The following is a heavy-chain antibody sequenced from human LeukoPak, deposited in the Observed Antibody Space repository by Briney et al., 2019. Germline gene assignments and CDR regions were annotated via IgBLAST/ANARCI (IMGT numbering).Heavy chain of an antibody. CDR2: ISTSAST. J-gene: IGHJ5*02. V-gene: IGHV4-61*02. D-gene: IGHD2-15*01. CDR1: GGSISSGSYY. Sequence: SETLSLTCTVAGGSISSGSYYWSWIRQPAGKGLEWIGRISTSASTNYNPSLKSRVTILVDTSKNQFSLKLSSVTAADTAVYYCARGAYCSGGSCYGTANKQRGSFGNNWFDPWGQGTLVSPSS. CDR3: ARGAYCSGGSCYGTANKQRGSFGNNWFDP.